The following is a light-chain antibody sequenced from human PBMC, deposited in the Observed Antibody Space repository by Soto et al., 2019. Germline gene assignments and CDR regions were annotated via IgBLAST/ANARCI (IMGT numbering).Light chain of an antibody. CDR3: QQYNGYPHT. V-gene: IGKV1-5*03. CDR2: QAS. Sequence: DIQMTQSPSTLSASVGDRVTITCRASQSISTWLGWYQQKPGKAPKLLIYQASSLRNGVPSRFSGSGSGTEFPLTIYRLQPDDFASYYCQQYNGYPHTFGQGTKLEIK. J-gene: IGKJ2*01. CDR1: QSISTW.